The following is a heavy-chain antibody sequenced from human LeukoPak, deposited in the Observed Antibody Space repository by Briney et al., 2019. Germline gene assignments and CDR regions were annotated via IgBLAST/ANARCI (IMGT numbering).Heavy chain of an antibody. CDR3: ARPVGDTVTNFWIPAD. CDR1: GSSFTSYW. D-gene: IGHD4-17*01. Sequence: GASLQISCKSSGSSFTSYWIGWVRQLPGKGLEWMGIIYPGDSDTRYSPSFQGQVTISADKSISTAYLQWSSLKASDTAMYYCARPVGDTVTNFWIPADWGQGTLVTVSS. V-gene: IGHV5-51*01. J-gene: IGHJ4*02. CDR2: IYPGDSDT.